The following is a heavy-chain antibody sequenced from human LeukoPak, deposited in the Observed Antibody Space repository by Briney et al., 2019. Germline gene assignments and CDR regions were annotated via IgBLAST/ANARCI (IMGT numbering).Heavy chain of an antibody. CDR1: GFTFSSFA. J-gene: IGHJ4*02. Sequence: PGGSLRLSCAASGFTFSSFAMTWVRQAPGKGLEWVSGISGSGGNTYYADSVKGRCTISRDNFKNTLYLQMNSLRAEDTAVYYCAKDASPYYWGQGTLVTVSS. CDR3: AKDASPYY. CDR2: ISGSGGNT. V-gene: IGHV3-23*01.